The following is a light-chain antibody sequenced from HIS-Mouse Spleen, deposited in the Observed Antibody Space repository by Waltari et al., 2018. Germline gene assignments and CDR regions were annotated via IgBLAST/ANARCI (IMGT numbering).Light chain of an antibody. CDR3: CSYAGSSTWV. Sequence: QSALTPPAPGSGAPGPSIPIPCPGTHSDGWAYYLALWYQHHPGKAPKLMIYEGSKRPSGVSNRFSGSKSGNTASLTISGLQAEDEADYYCCSYAGSSTWVFGGGTKLTVL. CDR1: HSDGWAYYL. J-gene: IGLJ3*02. CDR2: EGS. V-gene: IGLV2-23*01.